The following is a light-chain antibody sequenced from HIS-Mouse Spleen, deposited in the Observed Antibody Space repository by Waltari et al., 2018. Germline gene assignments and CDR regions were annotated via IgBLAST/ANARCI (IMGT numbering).Light chain of an antibody. CDR3: SSYAGSNNWV. CDR1: SSDVGGYNY. CDR2: EVS. Sequence: QSALTQPPSASGSPGQSVTISCTGTSSDVGGYNYVPCYQQHPGKAPKLMIYEVSKRPPGVPDRFSGSKSGNTASLTVSGLQAEDEADYYCSSYAGSNNWVFGGGTKLTVL. J-gene: IGLJ3*02. V-gene: IGLV2-8*01.